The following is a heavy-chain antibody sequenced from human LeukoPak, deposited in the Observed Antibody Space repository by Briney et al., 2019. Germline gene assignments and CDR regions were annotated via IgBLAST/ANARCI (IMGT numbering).Heavy chain of an antibody. V-gene: IGHV4-34*01. CDR1: GGSFSGYY. CDR3: ARGVDTAMVGPNDAFDI. D-gene: IGHD5-18*01. J-gene: IGHJ3*02. Sequence: SETLSLTCAVYGGSFSGYYWSWIRQPPGKGLGWIGEINHSGSTNYNPSLKSRVTISVDTSKNQFSLKLSSVTAADTAVYYCARGVDTAMVGPNDAFDIWGQGTMVTVSS. CDR2: INHSGST.